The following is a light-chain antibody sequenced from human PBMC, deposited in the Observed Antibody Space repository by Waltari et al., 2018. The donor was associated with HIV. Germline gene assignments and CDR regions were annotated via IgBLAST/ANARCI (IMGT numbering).Light chain of an antibody. V-gene: IGLV1-44*01. Sequence: QSVLTQPPSASGTPGQRVTISCSGSSSNIGSNTVNWYQQLPGTAPKLLIYSNNQRPSGGPDRFSGSKSVTSASLAISGLQSEDEADYYCAAWDDSLNGPGVVFGGGTKLTVL. J-gene: IGLJ2*01. CDR3: AAWDDSLNGPGVV. CDR2: SNN. CDR1: SSNIGSNT.